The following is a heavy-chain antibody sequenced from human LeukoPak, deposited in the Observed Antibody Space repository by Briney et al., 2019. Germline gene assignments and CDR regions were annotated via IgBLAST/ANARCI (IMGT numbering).Heavy chain of an antibody. Sequence: GGSLRLSCAASGFTFSSYEMNWVRQAPGKGLDWVSYISSSGSSIYYADSVKGRFTISRDNAKNSLHLQMNSLRAEDTAVYYCARVPWFGLDYWGQGTLVTVSS. CDR2: ISSSGSSI. CDR1: GFTFSSYE. CDR3: ARVPWFGLDY. V-gene: IGHV3-48*03. D-gene: IGHD3-10*01. J-gene: IGHJ4*02.